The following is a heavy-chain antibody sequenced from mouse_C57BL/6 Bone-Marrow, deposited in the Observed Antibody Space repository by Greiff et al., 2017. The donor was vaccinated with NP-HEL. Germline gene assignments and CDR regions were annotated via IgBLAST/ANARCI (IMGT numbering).Heavy chain of an antibody. J-gene: IGHJ2*01. CDR3: AREGDYSFDY. Sequence: VQLQQSGAELVRPGTSVKMSCKASGYTFTNYWIGWAKQRPGHGLEWIGDIYPGGGYTTYNEKFKGKATLTADKSSSTAYMQFSSLTSEDSAIYYCAREGDYSFDYWGQGTTLTVSS. V-gene: IGHV1-63*01. CDR2: IYPGGGYT. CDR1: GYTFTNYW.